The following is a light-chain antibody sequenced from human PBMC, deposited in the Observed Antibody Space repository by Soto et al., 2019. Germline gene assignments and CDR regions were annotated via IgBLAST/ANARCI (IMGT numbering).Light chain of an antibody. J-gene: IGLJ1*01. V-gene: IGLV2-14*01. Sequence: QSVLTQPASVSGSPGQSISISGTGTSSDFGGYNYVSWYQQHPGKAPKLMIYEVSNRPSGVSNRFSGSKSGNTASLTISGLQAEDEADYYCSSYTSSSIDYVFGTGTKLTVL. CDR3: SSYTSSSIDYV. CDR2: EVS. CDR1: SSDFGGYNY.